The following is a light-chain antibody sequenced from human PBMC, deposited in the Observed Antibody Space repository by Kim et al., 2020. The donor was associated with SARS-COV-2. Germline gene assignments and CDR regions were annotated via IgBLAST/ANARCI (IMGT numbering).Light chain of an antibody. CDR3: SSYAGTTYYA. CDR1: SSDVGSYEF. J-gene: IGLJ1*01. V-gene: IGLV2-8*01. Sequence: GQSVTNSCTGTSSDVGSYEFVAWYQQHPGKAHKLMIYAVNKRPSGGPDRFSGSKSGNTASLTVSGLQAEDEADYYCSSYAGTTYYAFGTGTKVTVL. CDR2: AVN.